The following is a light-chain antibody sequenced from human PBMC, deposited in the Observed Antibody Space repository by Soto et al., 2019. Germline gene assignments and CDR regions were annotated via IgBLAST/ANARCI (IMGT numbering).Light chain of an antibody. CDR3: AAWDDSLSGWV. Sequence: QSVLTQPPSTSGTPGQRVTISCSGSSSNIGSNYVYWYQQLPGTAPKLLIYSNNQRPSGVPDRFSGSKSGTSVSLAIGGLRTEDEADYYCAAWDDSLSGWVFGGGTKLTVL. J-gene: IGLJ3*02. CDR1: SSNIGSNY. CDR2: SNN. V-gene: IGLV1-47*02.